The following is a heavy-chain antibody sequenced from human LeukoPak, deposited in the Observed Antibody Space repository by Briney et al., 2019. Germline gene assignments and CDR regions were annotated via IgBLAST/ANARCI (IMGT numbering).Heavy chain of an antibody. CDR2: IYSGGST. J-gene: IGHJ4*02. CDR1: GFTVSSNY. CDR3: ARSEYYYDSSGYYYHYFDY. V-gene: IGHV3-66*01. Sequence: PGGSLRLSCAASGFTVSSNYMSWVRQAPGKGLEWVSVIYSGGSTYYADSVKGRFTISRDNSKNTLYLQMNSLRAEDTAVYYCARSEYYYDSSGYYYHYFDYWGQGTLVTVSS. D-gene: IGHD3-22*01.